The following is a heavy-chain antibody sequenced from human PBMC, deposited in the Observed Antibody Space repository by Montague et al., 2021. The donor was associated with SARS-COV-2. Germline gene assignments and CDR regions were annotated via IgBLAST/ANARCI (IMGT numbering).Heavy chain of an antibody. CDR1: GYSISSSNW. D-gene: IGHD5-24*01. Sequence: SETLSLTCAVSGYSISSSNWWGWIQQSPGRGLEWIGYIYHTGSTXYNPSLKSRVTMSVDKSNNLFSLELSSVTAVDTAVYYCAKSADHNYFLDSWGQGTPVTVSS. V-gene: IGHV4-28*01. CDR3: AKSADHNYFLDS. CDR2: IYHTGST. J-gene: IGHJ4*02.